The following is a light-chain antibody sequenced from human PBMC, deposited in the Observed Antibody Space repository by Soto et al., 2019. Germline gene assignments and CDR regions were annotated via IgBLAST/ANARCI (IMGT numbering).Light chain of an antibody. Sequence: DIVVTQSPLSLPVTPGEPASISCRSSQSLLHTNGYNYLDWYLQKPGQSPQALIYLGSNRSSGVPDRFSGSGSGTDFTLKISRVEAEDVGVYYCMRGLQSTFGQGTRLEIK. J-gene: IGKJ5*01. CDR3: MRGLQST. CDR1: QSLLHTNGYNY. CDR2: LGS. V-gene: IGKV2-28*01.